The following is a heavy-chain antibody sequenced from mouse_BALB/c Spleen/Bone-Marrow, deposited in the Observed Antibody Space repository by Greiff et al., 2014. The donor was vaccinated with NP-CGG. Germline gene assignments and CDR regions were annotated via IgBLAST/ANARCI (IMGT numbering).Heavy chain of an antibody. J-gene: IGHJ2*01. CDR2: INPYNDGT. Sequence: VQLQQSGPELVKPGASVKMSCKASGYTFTSYVMHWVKQKPGQCLEWIGCINPYNDGTKYNEKFKGKATLTSDKSSSTAYMELSSLTSEDSAVYYCAREGGYDEDYFDYWGQGTTLTVSS. CDR3: AREGGYDEDYFDY. V-gene: IGHV1-14*01. D-gene: IGHD2-2*01. CDR1: GYTFTSYV.